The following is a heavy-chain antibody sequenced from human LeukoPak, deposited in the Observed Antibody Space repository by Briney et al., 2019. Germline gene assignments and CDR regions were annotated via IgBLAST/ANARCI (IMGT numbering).Heavy chain of an antibody. CDR3: ARELGSSSRLLDS. Sequence: GASVKVSCKASGYTFSSYYMHWVRQAPGQGLEWLGIINPSVGSTSHAQKFQGRVTMTRDMSTSTVYMELSRLRSEDTTVYYCARELGSSSRLLDSWGQGTLVTVSS. CDR2: INPSVGST. J-gene: IGHJ4*02. V-gene: IGHV1-46*01. D-gene: IGHD6-6*01. CDR1: GYTFSSYY.